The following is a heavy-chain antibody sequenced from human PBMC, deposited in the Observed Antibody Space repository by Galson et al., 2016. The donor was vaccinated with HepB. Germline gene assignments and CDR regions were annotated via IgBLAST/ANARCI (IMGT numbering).Heavy chain of an antibody. D-gene: IGHD6-13*01. CDR2: ISNTRSVI. V-gene: IGHV3-48*02. CDR1: GISLSNLA. J-gene: IGHJ5*02. Sequence: SLRLSCAASGISLSNLAMNWVRQAPGKGLEWISYISNTRSVIHYADSVKGRFTISRDNVNNSLYLQMNSLRDEDTAVYYCARHSRPELGIEPPGTRWFDPWGQGTLVTVSS. CDR3: ARHSRPELGIEPPGTRWFDP.